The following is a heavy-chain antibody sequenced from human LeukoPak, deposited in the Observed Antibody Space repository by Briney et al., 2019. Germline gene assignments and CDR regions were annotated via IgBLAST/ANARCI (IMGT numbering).Heavy chain of an antibody. V-gene: IGHV3-53*01. CDR3: ARGLGTIVGATHAFDI. J-gene: IGHJ3*02. CDR2: IYSGGST. D-gene: IGHD1-26*01. Sequence: GGSLRLSCAASGFTVSSNYMSWVRQAPGKGLEWVSVIYSGGSTYYADSVKGRFTISRDNSKNTLYLQMNSLRAEDTAVYYCARGLGTIVGATHAFDIWGQGTMVTVSS. CDR1: GFTVSSNY.